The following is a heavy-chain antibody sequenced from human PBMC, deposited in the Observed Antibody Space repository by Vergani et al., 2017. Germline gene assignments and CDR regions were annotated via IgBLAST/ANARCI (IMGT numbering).Heavy chain of an antibody. Sequence: QVQLVESGGGVVQPGRSLRLSCAASGFTFSSYGMHWVRQAPGKGLEWVAVIWYDGSNKYYADSVKGRFTISRDNSKNTLYLQMNSLRAEDTAVYYCAGSYYDFWSGYYLGYWGQGTLVTVSS. V-gene: IGHV3-33*08. CDR2: IWYDGSNK. CDR3: AGSYYDFWSGYYLGY. CDR1: GFTFSSYG. D-gene: IGHD3-3*01. J-gene: IGHJ4*02.